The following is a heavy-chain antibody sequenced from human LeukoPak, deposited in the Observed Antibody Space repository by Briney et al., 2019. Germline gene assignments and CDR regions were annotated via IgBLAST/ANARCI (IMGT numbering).Heavy chain of an antibody. CDR3: ARGGVVVTESPFDY. CDR2: IWYDGSNK. Sequence: GGSLRLSCAASGFTFSSYGMHWVRQAPGKGLEWVAVIWYDGSNKYYADSVKGRFTISRDNSKNTLYLQMNSLRAEDTAVYYCARGGVVVTESPFDYWGQGTLVTVSS. J-gene: IGHJ4*02. D-gene: IGHD2-21*02. CDR1: GFTFSSYG. V-gene: IGHV3-33*01.